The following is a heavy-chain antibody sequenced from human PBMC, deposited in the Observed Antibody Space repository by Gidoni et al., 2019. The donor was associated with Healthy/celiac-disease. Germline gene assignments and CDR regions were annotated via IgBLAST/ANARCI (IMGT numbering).Heavy chain of an antibody. CDR2: INRDGSST. V-gene: IGHV3-74*01. CDR1: GFTFSSYW. CDR3: ARVHITMVRGVIRNRAFDI. J-gene: IGHJ3*02. D-gene: IGHD3-10*01. Sequence: EVQLVESGGGLVQHGWSLILSCAASGFTFSSYWMPWVRQATGNGIVWVSRINRDGSSTSYADSVKGRFTISRDNAKNTLYLQMNSLRAEDTAVYYCARVHITMVRGVIRNRAFDIWGQGTMVTVSS.